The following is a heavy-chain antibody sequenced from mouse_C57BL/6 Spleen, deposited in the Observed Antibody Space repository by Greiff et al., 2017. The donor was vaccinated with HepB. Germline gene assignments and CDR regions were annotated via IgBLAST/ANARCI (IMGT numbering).Heavy chain of an antibody. CDR1: GYAFSSSW. J-gene: IGHJ4*01. CDR3: ARRGSSYGAMDY. Sequence: QVQLKESGPELVKPGASVKISCKASGYAFSSSWMNWVKQRPGKGLEWIGRIYPGDGDTNYNGKFKGKATLTADKSSSTAYMQLSSLTSEDSAVYFCARRGSSYGAMDYWGQGTSVTVSS. D-gene: IGHD1-1*01. CDR2: IYPGDGDT. V-gene: IGHV1-82*01.